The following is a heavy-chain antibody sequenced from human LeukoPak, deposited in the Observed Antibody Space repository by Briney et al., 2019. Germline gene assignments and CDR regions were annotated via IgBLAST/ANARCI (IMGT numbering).Heavy chain of an antibody. V-gene: IGHV1-18*04. J-gene: IGHJ4*02. CDR1: GYTFTGYY. CDR3: ARDITYYYDSSGYAGDY. CDR2: ISAYNGGT. Sequence: GASVKVSCKASGYTFTGYYMHWVRQAPGQGLEWMGWISAYNGGTNYAQNFQGRVTMTTDTSTSTAYMELRSLRSDDTAVYYCARDITYYYDSSGYAGDYWGQGILVTVSS. D-gene: IGHD3-22*01.